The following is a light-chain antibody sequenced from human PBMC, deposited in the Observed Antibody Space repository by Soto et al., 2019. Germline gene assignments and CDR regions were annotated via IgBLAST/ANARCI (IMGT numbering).Light chain of an antibody. J-gene: IGLJ1*01. CDR3: AAWDDSLSGLYV. CDR2: RNN. V-gene: IGLV1-47*01. Sequence: VLTQPPSASGAPGQRVTISCSGSSSNIGSNYVYWYQQLPGTAPKLLIYRNNQRPSVVPDRFSGSKSGTSASLAISGLRSEDEADYYCAAWDDSLSGLYVFGTGTKVTVL. CDR1: SSNIGSNY.